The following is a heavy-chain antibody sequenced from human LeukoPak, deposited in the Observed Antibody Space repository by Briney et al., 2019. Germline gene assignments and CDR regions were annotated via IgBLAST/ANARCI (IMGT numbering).Heavy chain of an antibody. CDR1: GFTFSSYG. D-gene: IGHD2-2*02. Sequence: GGSLRLSCAASGFTFSSYGMHWVRQAPGKRLEWVAFIRYDGSNKYYADSVKGRFTISRDNSKNTLYLQMNSLRAEDTAVYYCAKVGYCSSTSCYTNYYYMDVWGKGTTVTVSS. CDR2: IRYDGSNK. V-gene: IGHV3-30*02. J-gene: IGHJ6*03. CDR3: AKVGYCSSTSCYTNYYYMDV.